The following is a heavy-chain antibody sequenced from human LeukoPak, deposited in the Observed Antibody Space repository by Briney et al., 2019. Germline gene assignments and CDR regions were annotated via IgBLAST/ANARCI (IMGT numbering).Heavy chain of an antibody. CDR2: IIPIFGTP. CDR3: ARSSGSHYYFDY. J-gene: IGHJ4*02. CDR1: GGTFSTNG. V-gene: IGHV1-69*05. Sequence: SVKVSFKASGGTFSTNGISWVRQAPGQGLEWMGRIIPIFGTPKYAQKFQGTVTITTDESTSTAYMELSSLTSEDTAVYYCARSSGSHYYFDYWGQGTLVTVSS. D-gene: IGHD1-26*01.